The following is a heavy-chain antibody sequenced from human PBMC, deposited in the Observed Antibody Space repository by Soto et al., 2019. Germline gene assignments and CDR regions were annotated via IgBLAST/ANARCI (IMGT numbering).Heavy chain of an antibody. CDR2: IYYSGST. D-gene: IGHD3-3*01. J-gene: IGHJ3*02. CDR1: GGSISSYY. Sequence: SETLSLTCTVSGGSISSYYWSWIRQPPGKGLEWIGYIYYSGSTNYNPSLKSRVTISVDTSKNQFSLKLSSVTAADTAVYYCARGGIFGVVRPRHVFEIWGQGTIVTVSS. CDR3: ARGGIFGVVRPRHVFEI. V-gene: IGHV4-59*01.